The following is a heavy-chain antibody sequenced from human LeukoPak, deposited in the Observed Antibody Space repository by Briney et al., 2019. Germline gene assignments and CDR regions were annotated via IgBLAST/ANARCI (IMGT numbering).Heavy chain of an antibody. V-gene: IGHV3-30*04. CDR3: ASTFGPDSGYDCPDY. Sequence: PGGSLRLSCAASGFTFSSYAMHWVRQAPGKGLEWVAVISYDGSNKYYADSVKGRFTISRDNSKNTLYLQMNSLRAEDTAVYYCASTFGPDSGYDCPDYWGQGTLVTVSS. CDR2: ISYDGSNK. J-gene: IGHJ4*02. CDR1: GFTFSSYA. D-gene: IGHD5-12*01.